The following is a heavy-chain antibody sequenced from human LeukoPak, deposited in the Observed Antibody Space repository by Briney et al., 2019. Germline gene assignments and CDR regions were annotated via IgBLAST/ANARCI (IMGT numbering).Heavy chain of an antibody. CDR2: INAGNGNT. CDR3: ASGYYGSGSYSFPTDI. J-gene: IGHJ3*02. D-gene: IGHD3-10*01. Sequence: ASVKVSCKASGYTFTSYAMHWVRQAPGQRLEWMGWINAGNGNTKYSQKFQGRVTNTRDTSASTAYMELSSLRSEDTAVYYCASGYYGSGSYSFPTDIWGQGTMVTVSS. CDR1: GYTFTSYA. V-gene: IGHV1-3*01.